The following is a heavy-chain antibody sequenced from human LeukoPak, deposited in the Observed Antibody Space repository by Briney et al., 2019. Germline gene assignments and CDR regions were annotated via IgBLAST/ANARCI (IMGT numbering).Heavy chain of an antibody. CDR2: INGSGGST. J-gene: IGHJ4*02. D-gene: IGHD5-18*01. CDR1: GFTFSSYA. V-gene: IGHV3-23*01. Sequence: GGSLRLSCAASGFTFSSYAMSWVRQAPGKGLEWVSAINGSGGSTYYADSVKGRFTISRDNSKNTLYLQMNSLRAEDTAVYYCAKLVDTAMGRSPAADYWGQGTLVTVSS. CDR3: AKLVDTAMGRSPAADY.